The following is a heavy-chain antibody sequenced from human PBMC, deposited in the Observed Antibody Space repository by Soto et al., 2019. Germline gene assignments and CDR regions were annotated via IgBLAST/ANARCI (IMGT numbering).Heavy chain of an antibody. Sequence: QVQLVESGGGVVQPGRSLRLSCAASGFTFSSYGMYWVRQAPGKGLEWVARISYDGSDQFYGDSVKGRFTISRDNSKNILYVQMNSLRSEDTAVYYCAKDTGADYWGQGNVFTVSA. CDR3: AKDTGADY. CDR2: ISYDGSDQ. V-gene: IGHV3-30*18. J-gene: IGHJ4*02. D-gene: IGHD3-10*01. CDR1: GFTFSSYG.